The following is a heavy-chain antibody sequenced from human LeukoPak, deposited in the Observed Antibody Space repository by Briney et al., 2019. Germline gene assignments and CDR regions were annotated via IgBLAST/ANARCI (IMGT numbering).Heavy chain of an antibody. CDR1: GFTFSNYA. CDR3: ARGLHDRSWYGAH. CDR2: ISFDATKE. D-gene: IGHD6-13*01. J-gene: IGHJ4*02. Sequence: PGGSLRLSCAASGFTFSNYAMHWVRQAPGKGLEWVAVISFDATKEYFGKSVKGRFTISRDNSKATLYLQMNSLRLEDTAVYYCARGLHDRSWYGAHWGQGTLLSVSS. V-gene: IGHV3-30*01.